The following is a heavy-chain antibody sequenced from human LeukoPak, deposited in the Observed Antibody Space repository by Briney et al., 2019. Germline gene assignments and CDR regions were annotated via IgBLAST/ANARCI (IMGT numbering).Heavy chain of an antibody. V-gene: IGHV3-49*04. Sequence: GGSLRLSCTASGFTFGDYAMSWDRQAPGKGMEWVGFIRSKAYGGTTEYAASVKGRFTISRDDSKSIACLQMNSLKTEDTAVYYCTRGDYGDYGAFDYWGQGTLVTVSS. CDR1: GFTFGDYA. J-gene: IGHJ4*02. CDR2: IRSKAYGGTT. D-gene: IGHD4-17*01. CDR3: TRGDYGDYGAFDY.